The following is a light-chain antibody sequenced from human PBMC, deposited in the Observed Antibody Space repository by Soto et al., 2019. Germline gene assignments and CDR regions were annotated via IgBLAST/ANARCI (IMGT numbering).Light chain of an antibody. V-gene: IGLV2-23*01. CDR2: EDD. CDR3: CSYAGSRTYV. J-gene: IGLJ1*01. Sequence: QSALTQPASVSGSPGQSITISCTGTNSDVGTYNLVSWYQQRPGKAPTLMIFEDDQRPSGVSFRFSGSKSGNTASLTISGLQTEDEADYYCCSYAGSRTYVFGTGTKVTVL. CDR1: NSDVGTYNL.